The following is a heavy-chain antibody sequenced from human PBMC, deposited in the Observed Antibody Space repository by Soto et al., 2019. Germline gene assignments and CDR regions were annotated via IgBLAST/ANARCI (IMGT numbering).Heavy chain of an antibody. Sequence: QVQLQQWGAGLLKPSETLSLTCAVYGGSFSGYYWSWIRQPPGKGLEWIGEINHSGSTNYNPSLKSRVTISVDTYKNQFSLKLSSVTAADTAVYYCARGLATVTSPYYFDYWGQGTLVTVSS. CDR2: INHSGST. CDR3: ARGLATVTSPYYFDY. J-gene: IGHJ4*02. D-gene: IGHD4-17*01. V-gene: IGHV4-34*01. CDR1: GGSFSGYY.